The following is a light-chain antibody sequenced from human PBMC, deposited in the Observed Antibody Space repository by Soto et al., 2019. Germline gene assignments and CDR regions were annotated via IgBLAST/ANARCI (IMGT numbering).Light chain of an antibody. J-gene: IGKJ4*01. CDR1: QDISNY. CDR3: QQYDNLPLT. V-gene: IGKV1-33*01. CDR2: DAS. Sequence: DIQMTQSPSSLSASVGDRVTITCQASQDISNYLNWYQQKPGKAPKLLIYDASNLEIGVPSRFSGSGSGTDSTFTISSLQPEDIATYYCQQYDNLPLTFGGGTKVDIK.